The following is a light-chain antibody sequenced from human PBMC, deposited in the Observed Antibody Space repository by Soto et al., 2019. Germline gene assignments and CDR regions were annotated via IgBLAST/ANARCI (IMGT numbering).Light chain of an antibody. V-gene: IGKV1-27*01. CDR3: QKYDTAPLT. CDR2: GTS. J-gene: IGKJ4*01. CDR1: RDISNY. Sequence: DIQVTPSPSSLSASLGARGSITCRASRDISNYLAWYQQKPGQVPRLLISGTSTLHSGVPSRFSGSGSGTDFTLTITSLQPEDIATYFCQKYDTAPLTFGGGTKVDIK.